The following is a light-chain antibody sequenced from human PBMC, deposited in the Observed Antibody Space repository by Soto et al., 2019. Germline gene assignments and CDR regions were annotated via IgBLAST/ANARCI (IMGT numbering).Light chain of an antibody. CDR1: SSNIGAGYD. CDR3: QSYDSSLSGSVM. J-gene: IGLJ3*02. Sequence: QSVLTQPPSVSGAPGQRVTISCTGSSSNIGAGYDVHWYQQLPGTAPKLLIFGDTNRPSGVPDRFSGSKSATSASLAITGLQAEDEADYYCQSYDSSLSGSVMFGGGTKLTVL. CDR2: GDT. V-gene: IGLV1-40*01.